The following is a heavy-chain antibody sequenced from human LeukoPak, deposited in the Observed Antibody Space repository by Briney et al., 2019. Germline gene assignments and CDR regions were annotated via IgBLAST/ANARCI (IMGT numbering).Heavy chain of an antibody. CDR3: ARGYYDSSDFEYFQH. CDR2: INPNSGDT. Sequence: ASVKVSCKASGFSFSNSAIHWVRQAPGQGLEWMAWINPNSGDTNFAQKFQGRVTMTRDTSISTVYMELSRLRSDDTAVFFCARGYYDSSDFEYFQHWGQGTLVTVSS. CDR1: GFSFSNSA. D-gene: IGHD3-22*01. J-gene: IGHJ1*01. V-gene: IGHV1-2*02.